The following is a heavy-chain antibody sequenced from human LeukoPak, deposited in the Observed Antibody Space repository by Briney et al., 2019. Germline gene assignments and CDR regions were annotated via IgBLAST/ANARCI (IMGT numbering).Heavy chain of an antibody. CDR1: GFTFSNAW. V-gene: IGHV3-15*04. D-gene: IGHD1-14*01. CDR2: IVVGGTT. CDR3: ATDVPSPLAQIDY. J-gene: IGHJ4*02. Sequence: GGSLRLSCAASGFTFSNAWMSWVRQAPGKGLEWVARIVVGGTTDYAAPVKGRFTISRDDSMNMLYLQMDSLKTGDTAMYYCATDVPSPLAQIDYWGQGNPVTVSS.